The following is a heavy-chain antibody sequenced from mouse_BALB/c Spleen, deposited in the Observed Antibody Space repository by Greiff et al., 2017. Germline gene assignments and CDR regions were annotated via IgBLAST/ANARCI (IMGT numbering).Heavy chain of an antibody. J-gene: IGHJ4*01. V-gene: IGHV1-7*01. CDR2: INPSTGYT. D-gene: IGHD3-1*01. Sequence: VQRVESGAELAKPGASVKMSCKASGYTFTSYWMHWVKQRPGQGLEWIGYINPSTGYTEYNQKFKDKATLTADKSSSTAYMQLSSLTSEDSAVYYCARCSSGYYYAMDYWGQGTSVTVSS. CDR1: GYTFTSYW. CDR3: ARCSSGYYYAMDY.